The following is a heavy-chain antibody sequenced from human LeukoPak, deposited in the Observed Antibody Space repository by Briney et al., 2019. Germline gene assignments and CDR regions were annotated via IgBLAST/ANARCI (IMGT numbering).Heavy chain of an antibody. CDR3: AKGGYDSSPPGY. CDR2: ISWNSGSI. J-gene: IGHJ4*02. D-gene: IGHD3-22*01. CDR1: GFTFDDYA. V-gene: IGHV3-9*01. Sequence: GGSLRLSCAASGFTFDDYAMHWVRQAPGKGLEWASGISWNSGSIGYADSVKGRFTISRDNAKNSLYLQMNSLRAEDTALYYCAKGGYDSSPPGYWGQGTLVTVSS.